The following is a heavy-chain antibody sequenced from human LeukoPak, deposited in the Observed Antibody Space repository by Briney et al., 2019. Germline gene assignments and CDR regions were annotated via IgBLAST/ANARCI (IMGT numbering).Heavy chain of an antibody. CDR2: IRTKGNRYAT. CDR3: IHYGSGSYSTDY. D-gene: IGHD3-10*01. CDR1: GLTFSGAD. Sequence: GGSLRLSCAASGLTFSGADMHWVRQASGKGLEWVGRIRTKGNRYATAYAASVKGRFTISKDDSKNTAYLQMNSLKTEDTAVYYCIHYGSGSYSTDYWGQGTLVTVSS. J-gene: IGHJ4*02. V-gene: IGHV3-73*01.